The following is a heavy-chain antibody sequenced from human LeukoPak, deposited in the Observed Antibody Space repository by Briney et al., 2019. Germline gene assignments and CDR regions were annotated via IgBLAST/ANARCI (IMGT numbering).Heavy chain of an antibody. D-gene: IGHD3-22*01. Sequence: SETLSLTCTVSGGSISSYYWSWIRQPPGKGLEWIGYIYYSGSTNYNPSLKSRVTISVDTSKNQFSLKLSSVTAADTAVYYCASSMAEYYYDSSGYWPGDAFDIWGQGTMVTVSS. V-gene: IGHV4-59*01. CDR2: IYYSGST. J-gene: IGHJ3*02. CDR1: GGSISSYY. CDR3: ASSMAEYYYDSSGYWPGDAFDI.